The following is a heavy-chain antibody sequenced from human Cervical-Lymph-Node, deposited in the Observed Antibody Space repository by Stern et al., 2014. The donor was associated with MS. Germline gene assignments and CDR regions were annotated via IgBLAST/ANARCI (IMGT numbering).Heavy chain of an antibody. CDR3: ARRGSSTTYYYYGMDV. Sequence: VQLVQSGAEVKKPGESLKISCKGSGYSFTSYWIAWVRQMPGKGLEWMGIIYPGDSDTRYGPSFQGQVPISADKSISTAYLQWSSLKASDTAMYYCARRGSSTTYYYYGMDVWGQGTTVTVSS. CDR1: GYSFTSYW. J-gene: IGHJ6*02. D-gene: IGHD6-6*01. CDR2: IYPGDSDT. V-gene: IGHV5-51*03.